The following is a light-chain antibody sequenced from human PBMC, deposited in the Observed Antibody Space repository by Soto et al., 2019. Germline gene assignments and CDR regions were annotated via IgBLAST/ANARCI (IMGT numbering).Light chain of an antibody. Sequence: DVVMTQSPLSLPVTLGQPASISCRSSQSLVHSDGNTYLTWFQQRPGQSPRRLIDKVSNRDSGVPDRVSGSGSGTVFTLKISRVEAEDVGVYYCMQGTYWPTFGQGTRLEIK. CDR3: MQGTYWPT. CDR2: KVS. J-gene: IGKJ5*01. V-gene: IGKV2-30*02. CDR1: QSLVHSDGNTY.